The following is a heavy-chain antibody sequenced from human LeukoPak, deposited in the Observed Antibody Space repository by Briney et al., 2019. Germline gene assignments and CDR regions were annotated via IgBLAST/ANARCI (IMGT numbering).Heavy chain of an antibody. CDR2: IRSKTHGGTT. V-gene: IGHV3-49*04. CDR1: GFTFSSHA. CDR3: TRAPSLSWFDP. J-gene: IGHJ5*02. D-gene: IGHD3-10*01. Sequence: GGSLRLSCAASGFTFSSHAMSWARQAPGKGLEWVGFIRSKTHGGTTEYAASVKGRFIISRDDSRSIAYLQMNSLKTEDTAVYYCTRAPSLSWFDPWGQGTLVTVSS.